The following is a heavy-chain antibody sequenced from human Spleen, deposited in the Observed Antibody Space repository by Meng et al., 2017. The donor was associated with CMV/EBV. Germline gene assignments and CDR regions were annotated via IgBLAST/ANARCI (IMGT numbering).Heavy chain of an antibody. Sequence: SETLSLTCTVSGGSISSSSYYWGWIRQPPGKGLEWIGSIYYSGSTYYNPSLKSRVTISVDTSKNQFSLKLSSVTAADTAVYYCARVTVVVPAHPVGFDYWGQGTLVTVSS. D-gene: IGHD2-2*01. CDR3: ARVTVVVPAHPVGFDY. J-gene: IGHJ4*02. CDR1: GGSISSSSYY. CDR2: IYYSGST. V-gene: IGHV4-39*01.